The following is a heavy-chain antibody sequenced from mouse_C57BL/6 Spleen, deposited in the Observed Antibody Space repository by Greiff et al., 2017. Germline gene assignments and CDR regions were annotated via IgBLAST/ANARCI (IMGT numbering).Heavy chain of an antibody. CDR2: IDPETGGT. Sequence: QVQLQQSGAELVRPGASVTLSCKASGYTFTDYEMHWVKQTPVHGLEWIGAIDPETGGTAYNQKFKGKAILTADKSSSTAYMELRSLTSEDSAVYYCTREGSGYVGYAMDCWGQGTSVTVSS. CDR1: GYTFTDYE. CDR3: TREGSGYVGYAMDC. J-gene: IGHJ4*01. D-gene: IGHD3-2*02. V-gene: IGHV1-15*01.